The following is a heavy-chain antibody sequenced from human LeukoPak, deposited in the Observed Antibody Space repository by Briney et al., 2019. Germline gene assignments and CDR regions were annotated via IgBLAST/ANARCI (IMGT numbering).Heavy chain of an antibody. Sequence: PSETLSLTCTVSGGSISSSSYSWSWIRQPAGKGLEWIGRIYISGSTNYNPSLKSRLTISVDTSKKQFSLKLSSVTAADTAIYYCARGIVRVVSAPDIWGQGTMVTVSS. J-gene: IGHJ3*02. V-gene: IGHV4-61*02. D-gene: IGHD3-10*01. CDR3: ARGIVRVVSAPDI. CDR2: IYISGST. CDR1: GGSISSSSYS.